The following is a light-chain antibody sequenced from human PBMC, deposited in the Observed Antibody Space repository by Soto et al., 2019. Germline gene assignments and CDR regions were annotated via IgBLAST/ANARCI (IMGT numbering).Light chain of an antibody. CDR3: SSYTTSNTYV. CDR2: EVS. V-gene: IGLV2-14*01. J-gene: IGLJ1*01. Sequence: QSVLTQPASVSESPGRSITIYCTGTSSDVGGYKYVSWYQQHPGKAPKLMIYEVSTRPSGVSNRFSGSKSGNTASLTISGLQAEDEADYYCSSYTTSNTYVFGTGTKVTVL. CDR1: SSDVGGYKY.